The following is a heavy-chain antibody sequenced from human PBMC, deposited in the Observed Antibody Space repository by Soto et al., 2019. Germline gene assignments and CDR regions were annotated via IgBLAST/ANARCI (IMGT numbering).Heavy chain of an antibody. CDR3: VAERGKRFLEWLSLALVGMDV. J-gene: IGHJ6*02. V-gene: IGHV1-58*01. CDR2: IVVGSGNT. Sequence: SVKVSFKASGFTFTSSALQWVRQARGQRRDWIGWIVVGSGNTNYAQKFQERVTITRDMSTSTAYMELRSLRYEDTAVYYCVAERGKRFLEWLSLALVGMDVWGQGTTVTVSS. CDR1: GFTFTSSA. D-gene: IGHD3-3*01.